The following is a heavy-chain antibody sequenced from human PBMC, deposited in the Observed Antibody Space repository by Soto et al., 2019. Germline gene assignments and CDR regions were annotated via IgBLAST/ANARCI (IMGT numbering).Heavy chain of an antibody. CDR3: AIQRSGVVS. CDR1: GYSFTDYY. CDR2: IHPRTGGT. J-gene: IGHJ5*01. V-gene: IGHV1-2*04. D-gene: IGHD2-15*01. Sequence: VHLVQSGAEVKKPGASVKVSCMASGYSFTDYYIHWVRQAPGQGLEWMGWIHPRTGGTNYAQKIQGWVNMTRDTSTSTAYMDLSRVTTEDTAVYYIAIQRSGVVSWGQGTLVTVSS.